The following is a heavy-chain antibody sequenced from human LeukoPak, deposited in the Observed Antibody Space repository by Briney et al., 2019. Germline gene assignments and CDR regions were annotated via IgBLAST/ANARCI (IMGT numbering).Heavy chain of an antibody. J-gene: IGHJ4*02. Sequence: PSETLSLTCTVSGGSISSYYWSWIRQPPGKGLEWIGYIYYSGSTNYNPSLKSRVTISVDASKNQFSLKLSSVTAADTAVYYCARMGVAAISDWGQGTLVTVSS. D-gene: IGHD2-15*01. CDR2: IYYSGST. CDR1: GGSISSYY. V-gene: IGHV4-59*01. CDR3: ARMGVAAISD.